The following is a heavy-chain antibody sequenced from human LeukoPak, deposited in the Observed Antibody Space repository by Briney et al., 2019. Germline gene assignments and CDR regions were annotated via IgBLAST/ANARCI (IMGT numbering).Heavy chain of an antibody. CDR1: GFTVSSNY. Sequence: GGSLRLSCAASGFTVSSNYMSWVRRAPGKGLEWVSVIYSGGSTYYADSVKGRFTISRDNSKNTLYLQMNSLRAEDTAVYYCARDFRGSGWYRGYYFDYWGQGTLVTVSS. CDR3: ARDFRGSGWYRGYYFDY. CDR2: IYSGGST. D-gene: IGHD6-19*01. J-gene: IGHJ4*02. V-gene: IGHV3-66*01.